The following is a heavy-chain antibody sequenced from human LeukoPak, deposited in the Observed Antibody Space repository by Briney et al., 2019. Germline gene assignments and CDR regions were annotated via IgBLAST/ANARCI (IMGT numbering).Heavy chain of an antibody. CDR3: ARDLSGVGDI. CDR1: GFTFSSYG. J-gene: IGHJ3*02. V-gene: IGHV3-7*03. Sequence: GGSLRLSCAASGFTFSSYGMHWVRQAPGKGLEWVANIKQDGSEKYYVDSVKGRFTISRDNAKNSLYLQMNSLRAEDTAVYYCARDLSGVGDIWGQGTMVTVSS. CDR2: IKQDGSEK. D-gene: IGHD2-15*01.